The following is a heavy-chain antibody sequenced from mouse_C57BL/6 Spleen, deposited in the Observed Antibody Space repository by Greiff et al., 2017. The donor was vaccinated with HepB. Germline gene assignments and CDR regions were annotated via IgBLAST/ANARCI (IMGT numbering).Heavy chain of an antibody. CDR3: AREGDFYAIGC. CDR1: LYSCTSYN. Sequence: LQQSSASLARPRASAKVPCKTPLYSCTSYNTHWVKQSPKQGLEWIGAIYPGNGDTSYNQKFKGKATLTVDKSSSTAYMQLSSLTSEDSAVYFCAREGDFYAIGCSGDGTSATDSP. V-gene: IGHV1-12*01. CDR2: IYPGNGDT. J-gene: IGHJ4*01.